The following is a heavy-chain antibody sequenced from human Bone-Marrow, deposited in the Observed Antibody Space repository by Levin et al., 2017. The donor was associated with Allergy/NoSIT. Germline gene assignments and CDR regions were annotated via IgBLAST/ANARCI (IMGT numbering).Heavy chain of an antibody. J-gene: IGHJ6*02. V-gene: IGHV3-30*18. CDR1: GFTFSSYG. D-gene: IGHD2-2*01. Sequence: GESLKISCAASGFTFSSYGMHWVRQAPGKGLEWVAVISSDGYNKNYADSVKGRFTISRDNSKNTLYLQMNSLRDEDTAVYYCAKDLGQGLGISCSRCYYYGMDVWGQGTTVTVSS. CDR3: AKDLGQGLGISCSRCYYYGMDV. CDR2: ISSDGYNK.